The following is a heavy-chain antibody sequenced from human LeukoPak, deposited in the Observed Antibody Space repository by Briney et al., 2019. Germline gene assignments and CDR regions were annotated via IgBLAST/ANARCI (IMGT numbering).Heavy chain of an antibody. V-gene: IGHV3-23*01. D-gene: IGHD3-22*01. CDR3: AKAGYYYDSSGYYYVDY. J-gene: IGHJ4*02. CDR2: ISGSGGST. CDR1: GFTLNNYA. Sequence: PGGSLRLSCAASGFTLNNYAMSWVRQAPGKGLEWVSAISGSGGSTYYADSVKGRFTISRDNSKNTLYLQMNSLRAEDTAVYYCAKAGYYYDSSGYYYVDYWGQGTLVTVSS.